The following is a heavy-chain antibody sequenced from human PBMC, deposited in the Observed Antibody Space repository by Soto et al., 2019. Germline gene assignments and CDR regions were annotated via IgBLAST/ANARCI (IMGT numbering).Heavy chain of an antibody. CDR2: ISWNRGLI. J-gene: IGHJ4*02. CDR1: GFIFDDYA. V-gene: IGHV3-9*01. D-gene: IGHD6-19*01. Sequence: EVQLVESGGGLVQPDRSLRLSCAASGFIFDDYAMHWVRQAPGKGLEWVSGISWNRGLIGYADSVKGRFIISRDNAKNALYLQMNSLRAEDTALYYCAKGSLEWLYYFDYWGQGTLVTVSS. CDR3: AKGSLEWLYYFDY.